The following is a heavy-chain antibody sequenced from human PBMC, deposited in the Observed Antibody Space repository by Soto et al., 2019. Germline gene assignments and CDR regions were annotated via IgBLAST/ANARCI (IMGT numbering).Heavy chain of an antibody. J-gene: IGHJ6*02. CDR3: VRAIGHYGMDV. D-gene: IGHD3-22*01. Sequence: EVQLVESGGGLVQPGGSLRLSCVASGFIFSNCWMHWVRQAPGMGLVWVSHINSDGSGTTYADSVKGRFTISRDNAKNTLYLQMNSLRAEDTAVYYCVRAIGHYGMDVWGRGTTVTVSS. V-gene: IGHV3-74*01. CDR2: INSDGSGT. CDR1: GFIFSNCW.